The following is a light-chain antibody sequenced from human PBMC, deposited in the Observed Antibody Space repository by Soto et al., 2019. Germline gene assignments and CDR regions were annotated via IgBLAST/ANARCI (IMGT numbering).Light chain of an antibody. CDR2: VVT. CDR3: SSYTNKDTLL. Sequence: QSVLTQPASVSGSPGQSITLSCTGTSSDVGGYDHVSWYQQHPGKSPKLIIYVVTVRPSGISRRFSGSKSDNTASLAGSGLQPDDEADYYCSSYTNKDTLLFGGGTKLTVL. V-gene: IGLV2-14*03. CDR1: SSDVGGYDH. J-gene: IGLJ3*02.